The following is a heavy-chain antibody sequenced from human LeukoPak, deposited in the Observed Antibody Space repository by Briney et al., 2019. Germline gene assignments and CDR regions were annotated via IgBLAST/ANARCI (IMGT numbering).Heavy chain of an antibody. V-gene: IGHV4-61*02. CDR3: ARGPYSYDSSGAFDI. Sequence: SQTLSLTCTVSGDSISSGDYYWSWIRQPAGKGLEWIGRISSGSTNYNPSLKSRVTISVDTSKNQFSLKLSSVTAADTAVYFCARGPYSYDSSGAFDIWGQGTMVTVSS. CDR2: ISSGST. J-gene: IGHJ3*02. CDR1: GDSISSGDYY. D-gene: IGHD3-22*01.